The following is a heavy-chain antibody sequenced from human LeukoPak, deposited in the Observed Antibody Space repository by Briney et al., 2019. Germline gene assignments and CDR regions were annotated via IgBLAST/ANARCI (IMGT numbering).Heavy chain of an antibody. J-gene: IGHJ4*02. D-gene: IGHD5-12*01. V-gene: IGHV3-7*01. CDR3: ARHVPRGRSDFDC. CDR1: GFTFSNHW. CDR2: IDEDGDGK. Sequence: PGGSLRLSCAASGFTFSNHWMGWVRQTPGRGAEWVANIDEDGDGKSYAESGKGRFSVSRDNGRTSLYLQMNSLRAEDTAIYYCARHVPRGRSDFDCWGQGVLVTVS.